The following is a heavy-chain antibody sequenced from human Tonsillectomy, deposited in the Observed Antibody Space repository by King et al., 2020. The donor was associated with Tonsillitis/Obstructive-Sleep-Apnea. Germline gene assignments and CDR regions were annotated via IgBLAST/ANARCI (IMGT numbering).Heavy chain of an antibody. V-gene: IGHV4-34*01. J-gene: IGHJ1*01. CDR3: AGEVVSTTGEFFQH. D-gene: IGHD3-22*01. CDR1: GGSFSGYY. CDR2: INHSGST. Sequence: VQLPQWGAGLLKPSETLSLPCAVYGGSFSGYYWSWIRQPPGKGLEWIGEINHSGSTNYNPSLKSRVTISVDTSKNQFSLKLSSVTAADTAVYYCAGEVVSTTGEFFQHWAQGTLVTVSS.